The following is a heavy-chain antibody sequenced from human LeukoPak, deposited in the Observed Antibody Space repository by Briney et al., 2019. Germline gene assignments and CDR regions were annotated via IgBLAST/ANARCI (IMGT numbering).Heavy chain of an antibody. CDR3: ARVGNDYSNYNFDF. J-gene: IGHJ4*02. CDR1: GYSFTSYG. D-gene: IGHD4-11*01. CDR2: ISAYNGNT. V-gene: IGHV1-18*01. Sequence: ASVKVSCKASGYSFTSYGISWVRQAPGQGLEWTGWISAYNGNTNGAPKLQGRVALTTDPSTSTAYMELRSRRSYDTAVYYCARVGNDYSNYNFDFWGQGTLVTVSS.